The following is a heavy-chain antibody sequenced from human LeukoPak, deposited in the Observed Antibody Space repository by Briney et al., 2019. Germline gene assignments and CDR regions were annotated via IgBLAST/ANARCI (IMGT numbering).Heavy chain of an antibody. V-gene: IGHV4-4*07. CDR2: TSGTG. Sequence: MPSETLSLTCTVSGDSISNHRLAWIRQPAGKGLEWIGITSGTGDYNPSLKSRVSMSVDTSKNLVSLTLTSVTAADTAVYYCARLYYYEDGGLYFGPEAFDIWGQGTGVTVSS. CDR3: ARLYYYEDGGLYFGPEAFDI. D-gene: IGHD3-22*01. CDR1: GDSISNHR. J-gene: IGHJ3*02.